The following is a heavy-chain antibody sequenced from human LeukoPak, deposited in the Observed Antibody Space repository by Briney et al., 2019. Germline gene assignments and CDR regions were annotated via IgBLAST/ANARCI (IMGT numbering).Heavy chain of an antibody. CDR3: ATDLNSGSYSPLDY. Sequence: ASVKVSCKVSGYTLTELSMHWVRQAPGKGLEWMGGFDPEDGETIYAQKFQGRVTMTEDTSTDTAYMELSSLRSEDTAVYYCATDLNSGSYSPLDYWGQGTLVTVSS. CDR2: FDPEDGET. CDR1: GYTLTELS. J-gene: IGHJ4*02. D-gene: IGHD1-26*01. V-gene: IGHV1-24*01.